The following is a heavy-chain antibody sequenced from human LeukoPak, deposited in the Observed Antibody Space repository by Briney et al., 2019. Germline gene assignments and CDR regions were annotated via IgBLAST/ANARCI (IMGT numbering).Heavy chain of an antibody. CDR1: GGSFSGYY. J-gene: IGHJ4*02. V-gene: IGHV4-34*01. D-gene: IGHD1-26*01. CDR3: ARRPLGSRVPPFDY. Sequence: SETLSLTCAVYGGSFSGYYWSWIRQPPGKGLEWIGEINHSGSTNYNPSLKSRVTISVDTSKNQFSLKLSSVTAADTPVYYCARRPLGSRVPPFDYWGQGTLVTVSS. CDR2: INHSGST.